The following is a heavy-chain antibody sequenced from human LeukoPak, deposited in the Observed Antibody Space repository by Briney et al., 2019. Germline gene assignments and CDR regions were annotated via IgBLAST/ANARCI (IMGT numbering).Heavy chain of an antibody. D-gene: IGHD2-2*01. J-gene: IGHJ6*03. V-gene: IGHV3-20*04. CDR1: GFTFDDYG. CDR2: INWNGGST. Sequence: PGGSLRLSCAASGFTFDDYGMSWVRQAPGKGLEWVSGINWNGGSTGYADSAKGRFTISRDNAKNSLYLQMNSLRAEDTALYYCARAGTSSTSHYYYYYMDVWGKGTTVTVSS. CDR3: ARAGTSSTSHYYYYYMDV.